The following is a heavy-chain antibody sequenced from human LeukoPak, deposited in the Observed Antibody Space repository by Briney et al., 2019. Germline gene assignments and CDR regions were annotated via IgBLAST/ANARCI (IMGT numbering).Heavy chain of an antibody. CDR3: ATPSIAVAGSDAFDI. Sequence: QSGGSLRLSCAASGFTFSNYGMHWVRQSPGKGLEWVTFIRYDGSNKDYADSVKGRFTISRDNSKNTLNLQMNSLRAEDTAVYYCATPSIAVAGSDAFDIWGQGTMVTVSS. V-gene: IGHV3-30*02. CDR1: GFTFSNYG. D-gene: IGHD6-19*01. J-gene: IGHJ3*02. CDR2: IRYDGSNK.